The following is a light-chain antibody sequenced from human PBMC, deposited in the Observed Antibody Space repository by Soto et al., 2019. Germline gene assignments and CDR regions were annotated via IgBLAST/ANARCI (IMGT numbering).Light chain of an antibody. J-gene: IGKJ5*01. CDR3: QQYDRWPRTT. CDR2: GAS. V-gene: IGKV3-15*01. CDR1: QTVRTR. Sequence: DIVMTQSPATLSLSPGEGVSLSCRASQTVRTRVAWYQQRPGQSPRLLILGASTRATGVPDRFSGSGSGTEFTLTIGSLQSEDSGVYSCQQYDRWPRTTFGQGTRLEIK.